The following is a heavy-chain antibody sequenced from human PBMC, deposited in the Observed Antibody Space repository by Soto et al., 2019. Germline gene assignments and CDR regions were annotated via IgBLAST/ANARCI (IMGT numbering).Heavy chain of an antibody. CDR3: ARGSSGWYALWDY. J-gene: IGHJ4*02. CDR1: GGSIGNYY. Sequence: QVQLQESGPGLVKPSETLSLTCTVSGGSIGNYYWSWIRQPPGKGLEWIGYIYYRGSTNYNPSLKSRVTMSVDTSKNQFSLKLSSVTTADTAVYYCARGSSGWYALWDYWGQGTLVTVSS. CDR2: IYYRGST. V-gene: IGHV4-59*01. D-gene: IGHD6-19*01.